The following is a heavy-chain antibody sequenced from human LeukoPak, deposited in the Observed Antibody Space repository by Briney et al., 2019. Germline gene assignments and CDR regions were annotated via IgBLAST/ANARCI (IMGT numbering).Heavy chain of an antibody. V-gene: IGHV4-59*01. CDR3: ARAVKQQLALSHFDY. CDR2: IYYSGNT. CDR1: GGSISSYY. D-gene: IGHD6-13*01. Sequence: PSETLSLTCTVSGGSISSYYWSWIRQPPGKGLEWIGWIYYSGNTNYNPSLKSRVTISVDTSKNQFSLKLSSVTTADTAVYYCARAVKQQLALSHFDYWGQGTLVTVSS. J-gene: IGHJ4*02.